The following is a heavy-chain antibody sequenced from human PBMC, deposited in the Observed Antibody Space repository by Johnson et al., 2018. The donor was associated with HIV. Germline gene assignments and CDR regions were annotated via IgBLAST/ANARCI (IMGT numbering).Heavy chain of an antibody. D-gene: IGHD3-22*01. Sequence: QVQLVESGGGVVQPGRSLRLSCAASGFTFSSFGMHWVRQTPGKGLEWVATVWYDGSHEYYADSVKGRFTMSRDNAKKSLYLQMNSLRAEDTALYYCARAMYYFDTSGYLIRPRAFDIWGQGTVVTVSS. V-gene: IGHV3-33*01. CDR3: ARAMYYFDTSGYLIRPRAFDI. CDR1: GFTFSSFG. J-gene: IGHJ3*02. CDR2: VWYDGSHE.